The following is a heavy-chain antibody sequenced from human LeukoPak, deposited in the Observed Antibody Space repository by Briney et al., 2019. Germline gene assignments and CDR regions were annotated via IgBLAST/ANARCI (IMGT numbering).Heavy chain of an antibody. Sequence: PAASVKVSCTASGGTFSSYAISWVRQAPGQGLEWMGGIIPIFGTANYAQKFQGRVTITADESTSTAYMELRSLRSEDTAVYYCARASQEVVVPAAMWNFDYWGQGTLVTVSS. D-gene: IGHD2-2*01. V-gene: IGHV1-69*13. CDR1: GGTFSSYA. CDR3: ARASQEVVVPAAMWNFDY. J-gene: IGHJ4*02. CDR2: IIPIFGTA.